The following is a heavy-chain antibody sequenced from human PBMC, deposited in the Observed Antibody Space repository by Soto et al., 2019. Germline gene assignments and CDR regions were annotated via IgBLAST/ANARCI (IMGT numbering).Heavy chain of an antibody. CDR2: ISTGDGDT. V-gene: IGHV1-3*04. CDR3: AREVRSAGEDR. Sequence: ASVKVSCKASGYTFTNYAMHWVRQAPGQSLEWMGWISTGDGDTRYSQNFQDRLTITRETSASTVYMDLSSLRSEDTAMYYCAREVRSAGEDRWGQGTLVTVSS. D-gene: IGHD6-19*01. CDR1: GYTFTNYA. J-gene: IGHJ5*02.